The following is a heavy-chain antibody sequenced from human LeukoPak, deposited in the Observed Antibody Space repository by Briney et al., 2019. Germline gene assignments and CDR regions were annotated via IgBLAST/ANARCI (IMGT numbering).Heavy chain of an antibody. CDR2: IRNDGTNK. V-gene: IGHV3-30*02. Sequence: GGSLRLSCAASGFTFSGYGMHWVRQTPGKGLEWVSFIRNDGTNKYYVDSVKGRFTISRDDSKNTLYLQMNSLRAEDTAVYYCAKDSQLWVLEPYYFDYWGQGTLVTVSS. CDR1: GFTFSGYG. D-gene: IGHD5-18*01. J-gene: IGHJ4*02. CDR3: AKDSQLWVLEPYYFDY.